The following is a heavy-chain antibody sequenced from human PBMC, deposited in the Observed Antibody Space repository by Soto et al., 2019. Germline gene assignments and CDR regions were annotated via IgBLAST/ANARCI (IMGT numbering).Heavy chain of an antibody. V-gene: IGHV3-23*01. CDR3: AKAAYYYGSGSYFPFDY. J-gene: IGHJ4*02. D-gene: IGHD3-10*01. CDR1: GFTFTKYS. CDR2: ITAVGGTT. Sequence: EVKLLESGGGLVQPGGSLRLSCAASGFTFTKYSMSWVRQAPGKGLEWVSHITAVGGTTYYADSVKGRFTISRDTSRNTLYLQMNSLRVEDTAVYYCAKAAYYYGSGSYFPFDYWGQGTLVTVSS.